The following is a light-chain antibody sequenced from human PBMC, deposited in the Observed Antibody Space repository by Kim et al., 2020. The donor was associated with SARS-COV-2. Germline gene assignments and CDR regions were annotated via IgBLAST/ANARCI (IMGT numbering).Light chain of an antibody. CDR2: AAS. Sequence: ASVGDRVTITCRTSQNSYSHLNWYHQKPGRAPKLLIYAASTLQGGVPSRFSGNGSETDFTLTISSLQPEDFATYFCQQTYISPFTFGPGTKVDIK. V-gene: IGKV1-39*01. J-gene: IGKJ3*01. CDR1: QNSYSH. CDR3: QQTYISPFT.